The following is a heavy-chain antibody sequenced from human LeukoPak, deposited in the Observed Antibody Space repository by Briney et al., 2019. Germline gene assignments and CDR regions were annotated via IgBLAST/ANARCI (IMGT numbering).Heavy chain of an antibody. CDR3: ARGYSSSWYYFDY. Sequence: SETLSLTCTVSGGSISSYYWSWIRQPPGKGLEWIGYIYYSGSTNYNPSLKSRVTISVDTSKNQFSLKLSSVTAADTAVYYCARGYSSSWYYFDYWGQGTLVAVSS. CDR1: GGSISSYY. J-gene: IGHJ4*02. D-gene: IGHD6-13*01. V-gene: IGHV4-59*08. CDR2: IYYSGST.